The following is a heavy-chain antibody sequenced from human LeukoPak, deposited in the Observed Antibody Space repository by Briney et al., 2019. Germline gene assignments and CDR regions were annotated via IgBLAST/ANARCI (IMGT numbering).Heavy chain of an antibody. V-gene: IGHV3-74*01. D-gene: IGHD3-3*01. Sequence: GGSLRLSCAASGFTFSSYWMHWGRQAPGKGLGWVSRINSDGSSTSYADSVKGGFTISRDNAKNTLYLQMNSLRAEDTAVYYCARDYRNYYDFWSGYSYYFDYWGQGTLVTVSS. CDR2: INSDGSST. CDR1: GFTFSSYW. J-gene: IGHJ4*02. CDR3: ARDYRNYYDFWSGYSYYFDY.